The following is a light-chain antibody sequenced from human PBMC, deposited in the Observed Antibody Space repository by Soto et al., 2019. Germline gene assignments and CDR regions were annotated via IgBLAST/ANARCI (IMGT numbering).Light chain of an antibody. J-gene: IGLJ1*01. CDR3: SSYTTGFTYV. V-gene: IGLV2-14*01. Sequence: QSALTQPASVYGSAGQSITVSCTGTSSYVGLYDYVSWFQQHPGNSPKLIIYEVSHRPSCVSSRFSGSKSGNTASLTISGLQTEDEAAYYCSSYTTGFTYVFGTGTKV. CDR1: SSYVGLYDY. CDR2: EVS.